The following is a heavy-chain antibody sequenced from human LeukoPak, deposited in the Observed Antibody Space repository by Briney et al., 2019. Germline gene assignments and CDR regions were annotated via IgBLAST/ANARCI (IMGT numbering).Heavy chain of an antibody. Sequence: GGSLRLSCAASGIIVSNNYMSWVRQAPGKGLEWVSAIYSRGSTFYADSVKGRFTISRDNPKNTLYLQMNSLRAEDTAVYYCARLQLSPSLDYYYGMDVWGQGTTVTVSS. CDR1: GIIVSNNY. CDR2: IYSRGST. D-gene: IGHD5-18*01. J-gene: IGHJ6*02. V-gene: IGHV3-53*01. CDR3: ARLQLSPSLDYYYGMDV.